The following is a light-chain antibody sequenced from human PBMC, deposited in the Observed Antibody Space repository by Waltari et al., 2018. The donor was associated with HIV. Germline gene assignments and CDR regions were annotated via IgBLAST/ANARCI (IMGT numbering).Light chain of an antibody. J-gene: IGLJ6*01. Sequence: QSGLSQPPSTSRPPGQRVVISCSGRSSNVGTNYVSWFQQVSGAAPRLLIHGNDRRPSGVPDRFTAAKSGTSASLVISGLRSDDEAEYFCASWDDALSSWLFGGGTRLTVL. V-gene: IGLV1-47*01. CDR2: GND. CDR3: ASWDDALSSWL. CDR1: SSNVGTNY.